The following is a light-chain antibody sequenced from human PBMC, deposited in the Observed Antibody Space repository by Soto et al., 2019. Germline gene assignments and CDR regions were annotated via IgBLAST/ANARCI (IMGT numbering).Light chain of an antibody. CDR1: QSVSSNY. V-gene: IGKV3-20*01. CDR3: HQYGSAPWT. Sequence: IVLPQSPGTLSLSPGERGALSCRASQSVSSNYVAWYQQKPGQAPRLLISGASNRATGTPDRFRGTGPGTDFTLTITRLEPEDFAVYYCHQYGSAPWTFGQGTKVAIK. CDR2: GAS. J-gene: IGKJ1*01.